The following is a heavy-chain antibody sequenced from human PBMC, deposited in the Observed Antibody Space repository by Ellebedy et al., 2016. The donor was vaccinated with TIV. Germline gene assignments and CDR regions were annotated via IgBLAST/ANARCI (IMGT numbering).Heavy chain of an antibody. D-gene: IGHD3-22*01. CDR2: IHDSEYT. CDR1: GGSISSYY. V-gene: IGHV4-59*01. Sequence: MPSETLSLTCTVPGGSISSYYWSWIWQPPGKGLEWIGYIHDSEYTNYNPSLKRRVTMSMDTSKKQFSLKLSSVTAADTAVYYCARDQYPFDSSGYSYEGWYFDLWGRGTLVTVSS. J-gene: IGHJ2*01. CDR3: ARDQYPFDSSGYSYEGWYFDL.